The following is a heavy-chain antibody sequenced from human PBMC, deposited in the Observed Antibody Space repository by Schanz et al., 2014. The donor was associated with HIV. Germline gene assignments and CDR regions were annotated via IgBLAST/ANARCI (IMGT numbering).Heavy chain of an antibody. CDR3: ASDPSYYDYWSGYPRGYYYYGLDV. CDR2: INPYDGST. CDR1: GGTFTNYA. D-gene: IGHD3-3*01. J-gene: IGHJ6*02. Sequence: HVQLVQSGAEVNKPGSSVMVSCKTSGGTFTNYAISWVRQAPGQGLEWMGLINPYDGSTSNAQKFQGRVTMTRDTSTSTVYMQLSSLTSDDTAEYYCASDPSYYDYWSGYPRGYYYYGLDVWGQGTTVTVSS. V-gene: IGHV1-46*01.